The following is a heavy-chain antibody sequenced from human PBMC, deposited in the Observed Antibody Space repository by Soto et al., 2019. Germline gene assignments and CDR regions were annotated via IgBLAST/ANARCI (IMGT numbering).Heavy chain of an antibody. CDR3: AKDKRGGYYFDY. D-gene: IGHD2-15*01. CDR2: ISDSGGST. CDR1: GFTFSSYA. V-gene: IGHV3-23*01. J-gene: IGHJ4*02. Sequence: QAGGSLRLSCAASGFTFSSYAMSWVRQAPGKGLEWVSAISDSGGSTYYADSVKGRFTISRDNSKNTLYLQMNSLRAEDTAVYYCAKDKRGGYYFDYWGQGTLVTVSS.